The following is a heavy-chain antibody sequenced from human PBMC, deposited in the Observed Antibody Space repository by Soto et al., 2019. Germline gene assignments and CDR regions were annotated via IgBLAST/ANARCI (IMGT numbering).Heavy chain of an antibody. Sequence: QVQLQESGPGLVKPSQTLSLTCTVSGGSISSGGYYWSWIRQHPGKGLEWIGYIYYSGSTYYNPSLKIQVTISVDTSKNQFSLKLSSVTAADTAGYYCARCGGWLAGWNYFDYWGQGTLVTVSS. CDR2: IYYSGST. CDR3: ARCGGWLAGWNYFDY. J-gene: IGHJ4*02. V-gene: IGHV4-31*01. CDR1: GGSISSGGYY. D-gene: IGHD2-21*01.